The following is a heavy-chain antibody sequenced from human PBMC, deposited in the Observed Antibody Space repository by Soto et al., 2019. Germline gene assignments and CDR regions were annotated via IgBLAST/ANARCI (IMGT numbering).Heavy chain of an antibody. CDR3: AKEGDLIGYNYGSCFDY. CDR2: ITGSGGST. V-gene: IGHV3-23*01. J-gene: IGHJ4*02. D-gene: IGHD5-18*01. Sequence: EVQLLESGGGLVQPGGSLRLSCAASGFTFSSYSMSWVRQAPGKGLEWVSAITGSGGSTYYADSVKGRFTISSDNSKNTLYLQMNSLRAEDTAVYYCAKEGDLIGYNYGSCFDYWGQGTLVTVSS. CDR1: GFTFSSYS.